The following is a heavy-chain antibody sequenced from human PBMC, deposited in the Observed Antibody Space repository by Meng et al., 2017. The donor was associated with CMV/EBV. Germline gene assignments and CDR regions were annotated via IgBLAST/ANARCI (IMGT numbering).Heavy chain of an antibody. J-gene: IGHJ4*02. CDR3: ARSVVVVPAAPLRAYFDY. D-gene: IGHD2-2*01. CDR1: GYTFTSYD. V-gene: IGHV1-8*01. Sequence: ASVQVSCKASGYTFTSYDINWVRQATGQGLEWMGWMNPNSGNTGYAQKFQGRVTMTRNTSISTAYMELSSLRSEDTAVYYCARSVVVVPAAPLRAYFDYWGQGTLVTVSP. CDR2: MNPNSGNT.